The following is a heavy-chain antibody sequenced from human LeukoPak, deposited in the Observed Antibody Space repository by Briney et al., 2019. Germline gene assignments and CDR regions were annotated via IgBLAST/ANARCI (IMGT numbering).Heavy chain of an antibody. CDR2: IFSGGST. CDR3: LWFGSGGFDY. D-gene: IGHD3-10*01. V-gene: IGHV3-53*01. Sequence: GGSLRLSCAASGFSVSFNYMTWVRQAPGKGLEWVSVIFSGGSTYYADSVKGRFTIFRDNSKNTLYLQMNSLRAEDTAVYYCLWFGSGGFDYWGQGTLVTVSS. J-gene: IGHJ4*02. CDR1: GFSVSFNY.